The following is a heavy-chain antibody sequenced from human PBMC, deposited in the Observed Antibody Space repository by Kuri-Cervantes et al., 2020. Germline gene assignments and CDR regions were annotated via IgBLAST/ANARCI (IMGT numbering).Heavy chain of an antibody. V-gene: IGHV3-30*03. D-gene: IGHD3-22*01. Sequence: GGSLRLSCAGSGFTFGGHGFHWVRQAPGKGLEWVAVISYDGSNKYYADSVKGRFTISRDNSKNTLYLQMNSLRAEDTAVYYCARDWNSSGYQPNWYFDLWGRGTLVTVSS. J-gene: IGHJ2*01. CDR3: ARDWNSSGYQPNWYFDL. CDR1: GFTFGGHG. CDR2: ISYDGSNK.